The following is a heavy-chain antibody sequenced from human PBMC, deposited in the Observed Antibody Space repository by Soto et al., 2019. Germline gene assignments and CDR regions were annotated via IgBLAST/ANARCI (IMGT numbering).Heavy chain of an antibody. J-gene: IGHJ5*02. V-gene: IGHV1-2*02. CDR1: GYTFTSYS. Sequence: ASVKVSCKTSGYTFTSYSVHWVRQAPGQGLEWLGWINPNSGGTDYAQKFLGRVILTRDVSITTAYMEVTSLRSDDTAVYYCARSATACNNCFDPWGQGTLVTVSS. CDR3: ARSATACNNCFDP. CDR2: INPNSGGT. D-gene: IGHD1-1*01.